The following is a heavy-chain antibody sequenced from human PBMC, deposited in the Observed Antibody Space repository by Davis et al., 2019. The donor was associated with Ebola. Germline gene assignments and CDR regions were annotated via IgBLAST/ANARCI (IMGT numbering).Heavy chain of an antibody. Sequence: GESLKISCAASGFTFTSYSMTWVRQAPGKELEWVSGISASSSTYYADSVKGRFTFSRDNSKNTLYLQMNSLRAEDTAVYYCAKGSLYGSRSITAGMDVWGQGTAVTVSS. CDR2: ISASSST. CDR1: GFTFTSYS. CDR3: AKGSLYGSRSITAGMDV. V-gene: IGHV3-23*01. J-gene: IGHJ6*02. D-gene: IGHD4-17*01.